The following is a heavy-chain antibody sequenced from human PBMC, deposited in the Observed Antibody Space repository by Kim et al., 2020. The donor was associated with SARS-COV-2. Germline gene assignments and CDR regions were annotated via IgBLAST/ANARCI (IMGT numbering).Heavy chain of an antibody. Sequence: SETLSLTCTVSGDSISTSSDYWGWIRQPPGKGLEWIGSVYSSGSTYYNPALKSRVTVSVATSKSQFSLRLTSVTATDTAVYYCARCRRSGLYYIDFWGQGTQVTVSS. J-gene: IGHJ4*02. CDR3: ARCRRSGLYYIDF. D-gene: IGHD6-19*01. CDR2: VYSSGST. V-gene: IGHV4-39*01. CDR1: GDSISTSSDY.